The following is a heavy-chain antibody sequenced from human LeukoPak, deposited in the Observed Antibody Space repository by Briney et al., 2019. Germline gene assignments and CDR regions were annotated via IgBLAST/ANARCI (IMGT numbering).Heavy chain of an antibody. CDR3: ARDYDWAFDF. CDR1: GFPFSSHV. D-gene: IGHD3-9*01. J-gene: IGHJ4*02. V-gene: IGHV3-48*02. CDR2: INHNGEAI. Sequence: GGSLRLSCAASGFPFSSHVLSWVRQAPGKGLEWTAYINHNGEAIYYPDFVKGRFIISRDNAKNSLFLQMNDLRDEDTAVYYCARDYDWAFDFWGQGTRVTVSS.